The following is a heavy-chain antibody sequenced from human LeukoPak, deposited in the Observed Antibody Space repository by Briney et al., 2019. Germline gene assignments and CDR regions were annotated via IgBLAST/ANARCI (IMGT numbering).Heavy chain of an antibody. D-gene: IGHD7-27*01. V-gene: IGHV3-7*01. CDR1: GFTFNSFF. CDR2: ISQDGSET. J-gene: IGHJ4*02. CDR3: VRDLGHSRHYFEY. Sequence: GGSLRLPCAASGFTFNSFFLNWVRLTPGGELEWVACISQDGSETFYMDSVRGRFTISRDNTKNSLYLQMDSLRAEDTAVYFCVRDLGHSRHYFEYWGQGALVTVSS.